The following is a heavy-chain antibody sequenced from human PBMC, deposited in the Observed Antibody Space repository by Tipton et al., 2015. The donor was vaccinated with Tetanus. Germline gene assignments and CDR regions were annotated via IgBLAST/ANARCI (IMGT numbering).Heavy chain of an antibody. Sequence: SLRLSCAASGFIFSSYGIHWVRQAPRKGLEWVAVSWKDGTDKYYADSVKGRFTISRDNSKNPLYLQVNSLRAEDTAVYYCAREADCSGGSCFSGGFDNWGQGTQVTVSS. D-gene: IGHD2-15*01. J-gene: IGHJ4*02. CDR1: GFIFSSYG. CDR3: AREADCSGGSCFSGGFDN. V-gene: IGHV3-33*01. CDR2: SWKDGTDK.